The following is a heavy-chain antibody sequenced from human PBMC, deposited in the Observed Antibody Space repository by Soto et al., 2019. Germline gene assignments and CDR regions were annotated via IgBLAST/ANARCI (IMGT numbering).Heavy chain of an antibody. CDR3: ARNGYYDFWSGSYMDV. Sequence: GGSLRLSCAASGVTFSSYAMSWVRQAPGKGLEWVSAISGSGGSTYYADSVKGRFTISRDNSKNTLYLQMNSLRAEDTAVYYCARNGYYDFWSGSYMDVWGKGTTVTVSS. J-gene: IGHJ6*03. CDR2: ISGSGGST. V-gene: IGHV3-23*01. D-gene: IGHD3-3*01. CDR1: GVTFSSYA.